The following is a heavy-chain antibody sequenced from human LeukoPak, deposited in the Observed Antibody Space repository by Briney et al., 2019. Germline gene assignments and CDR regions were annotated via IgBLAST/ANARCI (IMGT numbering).Heavy chain of an antibody. CDR3: AKGGSSSWDYFDY. D-gene: IGHD6-13*01. Sequence: PGGPLRLSCVVSGFTFSSYGMSWVRQAPGKGLEWVSALSSGGVSTYYADSVRGRFTISRDISKNTLYLQMNTLRAEDTAVYHCAKGGSSSWDYFDYWGQGTLVTVSS. CDR2: LSSGGVST. CDR1: GFTFSSYG. V-gene: IGHV3-23*01. J-gene: IGHJ4*02.